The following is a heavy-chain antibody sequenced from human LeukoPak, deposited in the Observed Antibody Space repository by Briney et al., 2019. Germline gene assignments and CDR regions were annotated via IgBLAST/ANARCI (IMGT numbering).Heavy chain of an antibody. Sequence: GGSLRLSCTASEFTVSRNYMLWVRQAPGKGLEWVSLIFSNGDTHYADSVKGRFTISRDTSKNTVSLQMNSLRVEDTAMYYCTRDEMDYWGQGTLVTVSS. CDR2: IFSNGDT. V-gene: IGHV3-53*01. J-gene: IGHJ4*02. CDR3: TRDEMDY. D-gene: IGHD5-24*01. CDR1: EFTVSRNY.